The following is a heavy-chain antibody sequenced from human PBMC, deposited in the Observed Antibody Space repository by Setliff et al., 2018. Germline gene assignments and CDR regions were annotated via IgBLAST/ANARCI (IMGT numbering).Heavy chain of an antibody. V-gene: IGHV1-18*01. CDR3: SRLVRFCTRTSCQRLSGDEY. J-gene: IGHJ4*02. Sequence: ASVKVSCKASGYTFIDYGVSWVRQAPGQGLEWVGWISPYTGKTYLAPKFQDRVTLTADTSTTTAYLQLTNLRSDDAAIYFCSRLVRFCTRTSCQRLSGDEYWGQGALVTVSS. CDR1: GYTFIDYG. D-gene: IGHD2-2*01. CDR2: ISPYTGKT.